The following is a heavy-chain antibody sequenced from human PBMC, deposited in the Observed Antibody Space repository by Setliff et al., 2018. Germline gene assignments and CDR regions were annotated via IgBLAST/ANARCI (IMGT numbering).Heavy chain of an antibody. D-gene: IGHD1-26*01. CDR2: IKPDGSET. CDR3: TRDRGGASTRGH. J-gene: IGHJ4*02. CDR1: GFTFDNYW. Sequence: GGSLRLSCVASGFTFDNYWMGWVRQPPGKGLEWVASIKPDGSETYYVDSVKGRFTVSRDNPKNSLYLQMSSLRAEDTAIYYCTRDRGGASTRGHWGQGTLVTVSS. V-gene: IGHV3-7*03.